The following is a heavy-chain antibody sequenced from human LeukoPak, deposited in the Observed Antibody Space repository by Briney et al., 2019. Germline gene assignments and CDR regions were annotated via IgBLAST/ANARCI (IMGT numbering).Heavy chain of an antibody. V-gene: IGHV4-59*01. CDR1: GGSISSYY. CDR2: IYYSGST. D-gene: IGHD2-15*01. J-gene: IGHJ4*02. CDR3: ARGMGGPSDY. Sequence: PSETLSLTCTVSGGSISSYYWSWVRQPPGKGLEWIGYIYYSGSTNYNPSLKSRVTISVDTSKNQFSLKLSSVTAADTAVYYCARGMGGPSDYWGQGTLVTVSS.